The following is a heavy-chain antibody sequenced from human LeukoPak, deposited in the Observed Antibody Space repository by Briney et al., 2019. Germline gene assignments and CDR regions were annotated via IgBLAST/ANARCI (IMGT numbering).Heavy chain of an antibody. Sequence: SETLSLTCAVYGGSFSGYYWSWIRQPPGKGLEWIGEINHSGRTNYSPSLKSRVTISVDTSKNQFSLKLSSVTAADTAVYYCARGGDSGSYLDYWGQGTLVTVSS. CDR2: INHSGRT. D-gene: IGHD1-26*01. CDR1: GGSFSGYY. J-gene: IGHJ4*02. V-gene: IGHV4-34*01. CDR3: ARGGDSGSYLDY.